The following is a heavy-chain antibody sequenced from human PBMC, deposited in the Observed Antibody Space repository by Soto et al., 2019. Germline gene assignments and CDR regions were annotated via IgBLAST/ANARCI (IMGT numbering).Heavy chain of an antibody. D-gene: IGHD3-22*01. J-gene: IGHJ4*02. CDR1: GFIFSNYA. CDR2: VSYDGSNQ. CDR3: ARDRVYYYDNSGYYNFDY. V-gene: IGHV3-30-3*01. Sequence: QVQLVESGGGVVQPGRSLRVSCAASGFIFSNYAMHWVRQAPGKGLEWVAVVSYDGSNQFYAESVKGRFTISRDSSKTTLYLQMSNLREEDTAVYYCARDRVYYYDNSGYYNFDYWGQGTLVIVSS.